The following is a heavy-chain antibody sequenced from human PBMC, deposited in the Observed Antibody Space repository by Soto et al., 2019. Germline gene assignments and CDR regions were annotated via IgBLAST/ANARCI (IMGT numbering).Heavy chain of an antibody. CDR3: AKEDCSGGSCPASFQH. CDR2: ISYDGSNK. D-gene: IGHD2-15*01. J-gene: IGHJ1*01. Sequence: GGSLRLSCAASGFTFSSYGMHWVRQAPGKGLEWVAVISYDGSNKYYADSVKGRFTISRDNSKNTLYLQMNSLRAEDTAVYYCAKEDCSGGSCPASFQHWGQGTLVTVSS. CDR1: GFTFSSYG. V-gene: IGHV3-30*18.